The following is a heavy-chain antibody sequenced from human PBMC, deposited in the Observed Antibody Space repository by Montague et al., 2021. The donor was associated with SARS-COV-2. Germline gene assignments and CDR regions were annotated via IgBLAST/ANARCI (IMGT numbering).Heavy chain of an antibody. CDR2: IYYSEST. CDR3: AMRGSAIDAFDI. D-gene: IGHD6-19*01. J-gene: IGHJ3*02. Sequence: SETLSLTCTVSGGSIMTSTYYWGWIRQPPGKGLDWIGSIYYSESTYYNPSLKSRVTISVDTSKNQFSLKLTSVTAADTAVYYCAMRGSAIDAFDIWGQGTMVSVSS. CDR1: GGSIMTSTYY. V-gene: IGHV4-39*01.